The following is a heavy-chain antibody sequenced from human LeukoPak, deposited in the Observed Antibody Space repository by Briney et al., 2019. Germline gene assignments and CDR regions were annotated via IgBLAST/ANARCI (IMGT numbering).Heavy chain of an antibody. D-gene: IGHD6-6*01. CDR1: GFTVSSNS. CDR2: IYSDNT. CDR3: ARFRVGGIAALGFDY. Sequence: PGGSLRLSCTVSGFTVSSNSMSWVRQAPGKGLEWVSFIYSDNTHYSDSVKGRFTISRDNSKNTLYLQMNSLRAEDTAVYYCARFRVGGIAALGFDYWGQGTLVTVSS. J-gene: IGHJ4*02. V-gene: IGHV3-53*01.